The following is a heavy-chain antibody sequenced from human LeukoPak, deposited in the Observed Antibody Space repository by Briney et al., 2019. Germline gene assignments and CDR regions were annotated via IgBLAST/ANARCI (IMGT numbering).Heavy chain of an antibody. Sequence: GGSLRLSCAASRFTFSDSAMTRVRHAPGKGPEWVSLISFSGDSIYYADSVRGRFAISRDNSKDTLYLQMNSLSAEDTAIYYCARDIQLSTWGLGTMVTVSS. D-gene: IGHD5-24*01. J-gene: IGHJ3*01. CDR2: ISFSGDSI. CDR1: RFTFSDSA. CDR3: ARDIQLST. V-gene: IGHV3-23*01.